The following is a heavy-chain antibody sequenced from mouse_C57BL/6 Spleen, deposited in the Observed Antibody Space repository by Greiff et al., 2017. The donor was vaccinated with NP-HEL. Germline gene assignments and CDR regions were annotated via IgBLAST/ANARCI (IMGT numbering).Heavy chain of an antibody. D-gene: IGHD2-4*01. CDR2: IYPGNSDT. J-gene: IGHJ2*01. CDR1: GYTFTSYW. V-gene: IGHV1-5*01. CDR3: TRRPYDYDVWPFDY. Sequence: VQLQQSGTVLARPGASVKMSCKTSGYTFTSYWMHWVKQRPGQGLEWIGAIYPGNSDTSYNQKFKGKAKLTAVTSASTAYMELSSLTNEDSAVYHCTRRPYDYDVWPFDYWGQGTTLTVSS.